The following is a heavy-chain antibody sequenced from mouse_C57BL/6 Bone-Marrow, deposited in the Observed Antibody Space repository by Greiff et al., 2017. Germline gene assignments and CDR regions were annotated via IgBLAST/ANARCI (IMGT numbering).Heavy chain of an antibody. CDR2: ISSGSSTI. CDR3: ATERCAY. V-gene: IGHV5-17*01. Sequence: EVKLVESGGGLVKPGGSLKLSCAASGFTFSDYGMHWVRQAPEKGLEWVAYISSGSSTIYYADTVKGRFTISRDNAKNTLFLQMTSLRSEDTALYYCATERCAYWGQGTLVTVSA. CDR1: GFTFSDYG. J-gene: IGHJ3*01.